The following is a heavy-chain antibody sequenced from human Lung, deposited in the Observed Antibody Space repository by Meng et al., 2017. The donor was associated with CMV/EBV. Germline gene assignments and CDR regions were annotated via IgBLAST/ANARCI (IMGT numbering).Heavy chain of an antibody. V-gene: IGHV4-34*01. CDR2: INHSGNT. D-gene: IGHD7-27*01. Sequence: SXTXSLTCAVYGGSFSEYDWSWIRQSPGKGLEWIGEINHSGNTTYNPSLKSRATISIDASKRQFSLKLYSVTAADTAVYYCARRSPNWGLGDWRQGTLVTVSS. CDR3: ARRSPNWGLGD. CDR1: GGSFSEYD. J-gene: IGHJ4*02.